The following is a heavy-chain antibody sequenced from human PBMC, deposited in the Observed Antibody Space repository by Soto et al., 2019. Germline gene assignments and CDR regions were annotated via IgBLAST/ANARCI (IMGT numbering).Heavy chain of an antibody. J-gene: IGHJ5*01. CDR2: IIPVIGTS. CDR1: GGTFSNYA. D-gene: IGHD2-8*01. CDR3: ARGPVIMPTTLWNWFES. V-gene: IGHV1-69*06. Sequence: QVQLVQSGAEVKKPGSSVKVSCKASGGTFSNYAISWVRQAPGQGLEWMGGIIPVIGTSNDAQKFRGRVTFTADKSATTAYMELSSLTSEDTAVYFCARGPVIMPTTLWNWFESWGQGTLVTVSS.